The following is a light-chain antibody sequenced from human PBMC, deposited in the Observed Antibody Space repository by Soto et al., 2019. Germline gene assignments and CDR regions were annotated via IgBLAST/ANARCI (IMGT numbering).Light chain of an antibody. CDR1: SSNIGTNS. Sequence: QSVLTQPPSVSGTPGQRVTISCSGSSSNIGTNSVNWYQQLPGTAPKLLIYSGNQRPSGVPDRFSGSKSGTLASLAITGLQSEDEADYYCATWDDSLNGLFGGGTKLTVL. J-gene: IGLJ3*02. CDR3: ATWDDSLNGL. CDR2: SGN. V-gene: IGLV1-44*01.